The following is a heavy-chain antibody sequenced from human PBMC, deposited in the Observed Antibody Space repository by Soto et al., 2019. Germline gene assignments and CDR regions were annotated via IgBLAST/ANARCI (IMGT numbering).Heavy chain of an antibody. CDR3: TREASTWGFAFDL. Sequence: EVQLFESGGGLVQPGGSLRLSCAASGYTVSNYAMSWVRQAPGKGLQWVSTIFGSGAPTHYADSVKGRFAISRDNSNNTLFLQMNSLKDEDTAVYYCTREASTWGFAFDLWGQGTRVAVSS. V-gene: IGHV3-23*01. D-gene: IGHD3-16*01. CDR2: IFGSGAPT. CDR1: GYTVSNYA. J-gene: IGHJ3*01.